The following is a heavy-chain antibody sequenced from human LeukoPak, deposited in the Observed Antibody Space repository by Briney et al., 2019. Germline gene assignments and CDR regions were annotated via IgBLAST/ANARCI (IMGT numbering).Heavy chain of an antibody. Sequence: SETLPLTCTVSGGSISSYYWSWIRQPAGKGLEWIGRIYTSGSTNYNPSLKSRVTISVDKSKNQFSLKLSSVTAADTAVYYCARDLITIFGVVTRYWYFDLWGRGTLVTVSS. J-gene: IGHJ2*01. CDR2: IYTSGST. CDR1: GGSISSYY. V-gene: IGHV4-4*07. D-gene: IGHD3-3*01. CDR3: ARDLITIFGVVTRYWYFDL.